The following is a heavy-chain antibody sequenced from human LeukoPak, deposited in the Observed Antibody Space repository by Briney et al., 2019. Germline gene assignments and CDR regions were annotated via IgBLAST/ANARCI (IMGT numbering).Heavy chain of an antibody. J-gene: IGHJ4*02. Sequence: SETLSLTCTVSGGSISSYYWSWIRQPPGKGLEWIGHIYYSGSTNYNPSLKSRVTISVDTSKNQFSLKLNSVTAADTAVYYCARRAYDSSGYSDYWGQGTLVTVSS. D-gene: IGHD3-22*01. CDR1: GGSISSYY. CDR2: IYYSGST. CDR3: ARRAYDSSGYSDY. V-gene: IGHV4-59*08.